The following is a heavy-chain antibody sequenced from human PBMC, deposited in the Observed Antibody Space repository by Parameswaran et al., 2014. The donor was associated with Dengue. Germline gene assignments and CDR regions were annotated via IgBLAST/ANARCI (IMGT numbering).Heavy chain of an antibody. CDR2: INPNSGGT. CDR3: AREENEVRYFDWFRNYYYYGMDV. Sequence: WVRQAPGQGLEWMGRINPNSGGTNYAQKFQGRVTMTRDTSISTAYMELSRLRSDDTAVYYCAREENEVRYFDWFRNYYYYGMDVWGQGTTVTVSS. D-gene: IGHD3-9*01. J-gene: IGHJ6*02. V-gene: IGHV1-2*06.